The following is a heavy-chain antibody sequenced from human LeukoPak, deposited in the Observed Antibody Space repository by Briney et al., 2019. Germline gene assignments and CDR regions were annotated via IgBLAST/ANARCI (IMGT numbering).Heavy chain of an antibody. CDR2: IYYSGST. CDR1: GGSISSYY. V-gene: IGHV4-59*01. D-gene: IGHD6-6*01. J-gene: IGHJ3*02. Sequence: SETLSLTCTVSGGSISSYYWSWIRQPPGKGLEWIGSIYYSGSTNYNPSLKSRVTISVDTSKNQFSLKLSSVTAADTAVYYCARRVAARLRYAFDIWGQGSMVTVSS. CDR3: ARRVAARLRYAFDI.